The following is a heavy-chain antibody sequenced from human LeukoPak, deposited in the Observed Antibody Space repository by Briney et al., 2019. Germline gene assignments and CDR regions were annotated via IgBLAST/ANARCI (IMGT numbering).Heavy chain of an antibody. Sequence: GGSLRLSCAASGYTFSAHSMNWVRQAPGKGLEWVSYISSSSSTKYYADSVKGRFTISRDNSKDTLFLQMNSLRVEDTAVYYCARDRRDYGDHLDYWGQGTLVTVSS. CDR2: ISSSSSTK. CDR1: GYTFSAHS. CDR3: ARDRRDYGDHLDY. V-gene: IGHV3-48*01. D-gene: IGHD4-17*01. J-gene: IGHJ4*02.